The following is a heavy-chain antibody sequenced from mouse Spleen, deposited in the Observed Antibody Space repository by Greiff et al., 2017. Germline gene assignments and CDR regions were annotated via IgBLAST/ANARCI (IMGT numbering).Heavy chain of an antibody. D-gene: IGHD2-14*01. V-gene: IGHV5-9-1*01. CDR1: GFTFSSYA. CDR2: ISSGGSYT. J-gene: IGHJ2*01. Sequence: EVNLVESGGGLVKPGGSLKLSCAASGFTFSSYAMSWVRQTPEKRLEWVATISSGGSYTYYPDSVKGRFTISRDNAKNTLYLQMSSLRSEDTAMYYCARRRYDDYFDYWGQGTTLTVSS. CDR3: ARRRYDDYFDY.